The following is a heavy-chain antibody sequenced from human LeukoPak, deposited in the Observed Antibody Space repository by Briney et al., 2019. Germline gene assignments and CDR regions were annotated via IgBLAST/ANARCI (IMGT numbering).Heavy chain of an antibody. CDR1: GFSLSTSGVG. V-gene: IGHV2-5*02. CDR2: IYWDDDK. J-gene: IGHJ4*02. D-gene: IGHD3-10*01. CDR3: AHRREDYGSGSYSFDY. Sequence: SGPTLVKPTQTLTLTCAFSGFSLSTSGVGVGWIRQPPGKALEWLALIYWDDDKRYSPSLKSRLTITKDTSKNQVVLTMTNMDPVDTATYYCAHRREDYGSGSYSFDYWGQGTLVTVSS.